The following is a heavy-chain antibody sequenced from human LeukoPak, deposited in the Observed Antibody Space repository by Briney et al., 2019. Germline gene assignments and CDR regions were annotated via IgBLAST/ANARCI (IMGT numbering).Heavy chain of an antibody. CDR1: GYTFNSYG. J-gene: IGHJ4*02. Sequence: GASVKVSCKASGYTFNSYGINWVRQAPGQGLEWMGWISAYNGNTNYAQNFQDRVTMTTDTSTSTAYMELRSLTFDDTAVYYCARGYFYDSSGYSYWGQGTLVTVSS. V-gene: IGHV1-18*01. D-gene: IGHD3-22*01. CDR2: ISAYNGNT. CDR3: ARGYFYDSSGYSY.